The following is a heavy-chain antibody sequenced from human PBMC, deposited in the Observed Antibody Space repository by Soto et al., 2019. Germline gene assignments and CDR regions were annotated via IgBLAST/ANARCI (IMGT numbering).Heavy chain of an antibody. CDR3: ARGRRGFWSGSSGMDYYGMDV. Sequence: QVQLQQWGAGLLQPSETLSLTCAVYGGSFSGYYWSWIRQPPGKGLEWIGDINHSGSTNYNPSLKSRGTIAVDTAKNQVALKRSSVTAADTAVYYCARGRRGFWSGSSGMDYYGMDVWGQGTTVTVSS. J-gene: IGHJ6*02. CDR2: INHSGST. V-gene: IGHV4-34*01. CDR1: GGSFSGYY. D-gene: IGHD3-3*01.